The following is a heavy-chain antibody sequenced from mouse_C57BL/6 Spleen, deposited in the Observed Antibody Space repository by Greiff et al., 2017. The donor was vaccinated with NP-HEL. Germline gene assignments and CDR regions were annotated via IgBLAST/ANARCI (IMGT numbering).Heavy chain of an antibody. V-gene: IGHV1-66*01. CDR3: AREDYYYGSSYAN. CDR2: IYPGSGNT. D-gene: IGHD1-1*01. CDR1: GYSFTSYY. J-gene: IGHJ2*01. Sequence: QVQLKESGPELVKPGASVKISCKASGYSFTSYYIHWVKQRPGQGLEWIGWIYPGSGNTKYNEKFKGKATLTADTSSSTAYMQLSSLTSEDSAVYYCAREDYYYGSSYANWGQGTTLTVSS.